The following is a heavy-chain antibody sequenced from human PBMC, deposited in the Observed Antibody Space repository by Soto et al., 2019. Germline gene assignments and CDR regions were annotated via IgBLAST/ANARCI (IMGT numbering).Heavy chain of an antibody. CDR2: FSGSGGST. D-gene: IGHD3-10*01. V-gene: IGHV3-23*01. J-gene: IGHJ6*02. CDR1: GFTFSSYA. Sequence: GGSLRLSCAASGFTFSSYAMSWVRQAPGKGLEWVSAFSGSGGSTYYAGSVKGRFTISRDNSKNTLYLQMHSLRAEDTAVYYCATRSGRITMVRGVITGPTYYYYGMDVWGQGTTVTVSS. CDR3: ATRSGRITMVRGVITGPTYYYYGMDV.